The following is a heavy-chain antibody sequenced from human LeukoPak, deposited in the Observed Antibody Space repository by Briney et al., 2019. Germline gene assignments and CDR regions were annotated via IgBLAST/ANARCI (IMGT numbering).Heavy chain of an antibody. Sequence: ASVKVSCKVSGYTLTESSMHWVQQAPGKGLEWMGGFDPEDGETIYAQKFQGRVTMTEDTSTDTAYMELSSLRSEDTAVYYCATAGNDFWSGYLGYWGQGTLVTVSS. CDR2: FDPEDGET. D-gene: IGHD3-3*01. V-gene: IGHV1-24*01. CDR1: GYTLTESS. CDR3: ATAGNDFWSGYLGY. J-gene: IGHJ4*02.